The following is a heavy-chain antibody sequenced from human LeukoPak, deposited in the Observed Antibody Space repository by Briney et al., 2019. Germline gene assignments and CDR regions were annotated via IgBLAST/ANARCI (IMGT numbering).Heavy chain of an antibody. CDR1: GFTFSRYW. CDR2: INWNGDST. D-gene: IGHD6-19*01. Sequence: GGSLRLSCAASGFTFSRYWMSWVRQAPGKGLEWVSGINWNGDSTGYADSVKGRFTISRDNAKNSLYLQMNSLRAEDTALYYCARDRGSGWGSDAFDIWGQGTMVTVSS. CDR3: ARDRGSGWGSDAFDI. V-gene: IGHV3-20*04. J-gene: IGHJ3*02.